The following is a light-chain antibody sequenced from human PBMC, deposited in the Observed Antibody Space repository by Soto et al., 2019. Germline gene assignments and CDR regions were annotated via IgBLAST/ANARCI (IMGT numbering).Light chain of an antibody. CDR3: QQYNSYTTWT. J-gene: IGKJ1*01. CDR1: QSISTY. CDR2: KAS. V-gene: IGKV1-5*03. Sequence: DIQMTQSPSTLSASVGDRVTITCRASQSISTYLAWYQQKPGKAPKLLIYKASSLESGVPSRFSGSGSGTEFTLTISSLQPDDFATYYCQQYNSYTTWTFGQGTKVDIK.